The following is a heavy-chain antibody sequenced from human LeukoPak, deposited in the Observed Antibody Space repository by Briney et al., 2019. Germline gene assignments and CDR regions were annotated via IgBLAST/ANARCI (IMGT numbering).Heavy chain of an antibody. V-gene: IGHV4-59*01. CDR3: ARTGSPYCSGGSCYYYGMDV. CDR1: GGSISSYY. J-gene: IGHJ6*02. CDR2: IYYSGST. Sequence: SETLSLTCTVSGGSISSYYWSWLRQPPGKGLEWIGYIYYSGSTNYNPSLKSRVTISVDTSKNQFSLKLSSVTAADTAVYYCARTGSPYCSGGSCYYYGMDVWGQGTTVTVSS. D-gene: IGHD2-15*01.